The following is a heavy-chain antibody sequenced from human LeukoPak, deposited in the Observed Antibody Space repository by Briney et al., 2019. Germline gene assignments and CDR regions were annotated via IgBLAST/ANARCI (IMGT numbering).Heavy chain of an antibody. J-gene: IGHJ4*02. Sequence: GASVKVSCKASGYSFTDYYIHWVRQAPGQGLEWMGWINPYSGGTNYTEKFQGRVTMTRDTSITTAYMELSSLTSDDTAMYYCATLRRSGWYIGDWGQGTLVTVSS. CDR2: INPYSGGT. CDR3: ATLRRSGWYIGD. D-gene: IGHD6-19*01. CDR1: GYSFTDYY. V-gene: IGHV1-2*02.